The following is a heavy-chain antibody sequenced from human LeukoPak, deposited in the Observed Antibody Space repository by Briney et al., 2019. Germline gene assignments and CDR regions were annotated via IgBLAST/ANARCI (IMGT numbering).Heavy chain of an antibody. D-gene: IGHD3-10*01. CDR1: NGSFSGYY. J-gene: IGHJ5*02. V-gene: IGHV4-34*01. CDR2: INNSGVT. CDR3: ARGGTTHYYGSGTSP. Sequence: PSETLSLTCAVHNGSFSGYYWTWIRQAPGKGLEWIGEINNSGVTYYNPSIKSRVTISRDTSKIQFSLQLKSVSAADTAVYYCARGGTTHYYGSGTSPWGQGTLVIVSS.